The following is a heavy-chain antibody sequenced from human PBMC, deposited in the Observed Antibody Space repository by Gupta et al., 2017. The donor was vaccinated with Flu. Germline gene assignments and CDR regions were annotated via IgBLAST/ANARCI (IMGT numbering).Heavy chain of an antibody. CDR1: GLPSGAHY. CDR3: TRVTTSGSIFDYDY. CDR2: IRNKARSYST. J-gene: IGHJ4*02. V-gene: IGHV3-72*01. Sequence: EVQLGGFGGDLVQLGGPRRLPWWGLGLPSGAHYMDGVRRAPGKGLEWVGRIRNKARSYSTEYAASVKGRFTISRDDSENSVDLQMNSLKTEDTAVYYCTRVTTSGSIFDYDYWGLGTLVTVSS. D-gene: IGHD1-26*01.